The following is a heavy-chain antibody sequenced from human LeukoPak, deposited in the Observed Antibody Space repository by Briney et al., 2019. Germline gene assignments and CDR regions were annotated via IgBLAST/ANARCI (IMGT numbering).Heavy chain of an antibody. CDR2: IYSGGST. D-gene: IGHD4-23*01. V-gene: IGHV3-53*01. Sequence: GGSLRLSCAASGFTVSSNYMSWVCQAPGQGLEWVSVIYSGGSTYYADSVRGRFTISRDKSKHTLYLQMNSLRAEDTAVYYCARDSYGGKMRGSYWGQGTLVTVSS. J-gene: IGHJ4*02. CDR1: GFTVSSNY. CDR3: ARDSYGGKMRGSY.